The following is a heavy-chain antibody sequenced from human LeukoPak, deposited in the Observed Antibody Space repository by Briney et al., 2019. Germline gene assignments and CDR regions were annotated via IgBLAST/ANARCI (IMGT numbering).Heavy chain of an antibody. CDR1: GDSISSYY. CDR3: ARVNYYDSSGTDY. CDR2: IYYSGST. J-gene: IGHJ4*02. V-gene: IGHV4-59*01. Sequence: SETLSLTCTVSGDSISSYYWSWIRQPPGKGLEWIGYIYYSGSTNYNPSLESRVTISVDTSKNQFSLRLSSVTAADTAVYYCARVNYYDSSGTDYWGPGTLVTVSS. D-gene: IGHD3-22*01.